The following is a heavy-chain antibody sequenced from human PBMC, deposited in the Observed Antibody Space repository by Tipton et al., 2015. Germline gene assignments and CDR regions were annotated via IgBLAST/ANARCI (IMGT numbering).Heavy chain of an antibody. Sequence: GLVKPSVTLSLTCTVSSDSISKYYWSWIRQPPGKELEWIGYIQYSGSTNYNPSLKSRVTISVDTSKTQFSLKMSSVTASDTAVYYCACQDYDSLTRDYQTVDYWGQGTLVTVSS. V-gene: IGHV4-59*08. J-gene: IGHJ4*02. CDR3: ACQDYDSLTRDYQTVDY. CDR2: IQYSGST. CDR1: SDSISKYY. D-gene: IGHD3-9*01.